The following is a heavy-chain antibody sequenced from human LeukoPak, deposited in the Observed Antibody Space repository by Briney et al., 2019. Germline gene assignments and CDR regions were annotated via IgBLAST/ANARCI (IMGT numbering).Heavy chain of an antibody. D-gene: IGHD2-15*01. CDR3: ASECSGGSCYERRSTHFDY. Sequence: ASVKVSCKASGYTFTGYYMHWVRQAPGQGLEWMGLINPNSGGTNYAQKFQGRVTMTRDTSISTAYMELSRLRSDDTAVYYCASECSGGSCYERRSTHFDYWGQGTLVTVSS. J-gene: IGHJ4*02. V-gene: IGHV1-2*02. CDR1: GYTFTGYY. CDR2: INPNSGGT.